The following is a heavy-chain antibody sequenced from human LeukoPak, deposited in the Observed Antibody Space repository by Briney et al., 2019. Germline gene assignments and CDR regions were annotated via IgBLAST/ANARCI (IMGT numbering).Heavy chain of an antibody. J-gene: IGHJ4*02. V-gene: IGHV1-24*01. CDR3: ATEYSSSSGLDY. Sequence: EGSVKVSCKVSGYTLTELSMHWVRQAPGKGLEGMGGFDPEDGETIYAQKFQGRVTMTEDTSTDTAYMELSSLRSEDTAVYYCATEYSSSSGLDYWGQGTLVTVSS. CDR1: GYTLTELS. CDR2: FDPEDGET. D-gene: IGHD6-6*01.